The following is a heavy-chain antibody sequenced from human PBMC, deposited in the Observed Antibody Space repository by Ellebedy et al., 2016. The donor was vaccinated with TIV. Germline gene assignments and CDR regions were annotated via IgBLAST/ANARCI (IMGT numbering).Heavy chain of an antibody. J-gene: IGHJ4*02. CDR2: KRFDGRNE. D-gene: IGHD6-19*01. CDR1: GFTFSTYG. CDR3: TRETNPPPGALAGTGFDC. Sequence: GESLKISCVASGFTFSTYGMHWVRQAPGKGLEWVAFKRFDGRNEYNGDSVKGRFIISRDLSKNPLYLQMNRLRSEDTGIYYCTRETNPPPGALAGTGFDCWGQGTLVIVSS. V-gene: IGHV3-30*02.